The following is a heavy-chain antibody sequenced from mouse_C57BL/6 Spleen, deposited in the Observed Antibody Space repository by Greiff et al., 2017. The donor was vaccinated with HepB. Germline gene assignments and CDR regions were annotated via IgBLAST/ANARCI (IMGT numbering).Heavy chain of an antibody. D-gene: IGHD2-5*01. V-gene: IGHV14-4*01. CDR2: IDPENGDT. J-gene: IGHJ4*01. CDR1: GFNIKDDY. CDR3: TSYSNYDAMDY. Sequence: VQLQQSGAELVRPGGSVKLSCTASGFNIKDDYMHWVKQRPEQGLEWIGWIDPENGDTEYASKFQGKATITADTSSNTAYLQLSSLTSEDTAVYYCTSYSNYDAMDYWGQGTSVTVSS.